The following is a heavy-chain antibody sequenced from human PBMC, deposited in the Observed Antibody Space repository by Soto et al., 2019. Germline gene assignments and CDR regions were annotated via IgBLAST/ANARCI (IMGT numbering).Heavy chain of an antibody. CDR3: ASNPHDY. Sequence: GGSLRLSCAASQFTFSSYAMNWVRQAPGKGLEWVSAISGSGDTTYYADSVKGRLTISMDNSKNTLYLQMNSLRAEDTAVYYCASNPHDYWGQGTLVTVSS. CDR1: QFTFSSYA. CDR2: ISGSGDTT. J-gene: IGHJ4*02. V-gene: IGHV3-23*01.